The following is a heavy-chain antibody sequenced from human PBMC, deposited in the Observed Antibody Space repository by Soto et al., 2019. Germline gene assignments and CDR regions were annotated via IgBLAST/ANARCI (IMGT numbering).Heavy chain of an antibody. Sequence: QVQLVESGGGVVQPGRSLRLSCAASGFTFSSYAMHWVRQAPGKGLEWVAVISYDGSNKYYADSVKGRFTISRDNSKNTLYLQMNSLRAEDTAMYYCARVGATTPYYYYGMDVWGQGTTVTVSS. CDR1: GFTFSSYA. J-gene: IGHJ6*02. CDR3: ARVGATTPYYYYGMDV. CDR2: ISYDGSNK. D-gene: IGHD1-26*01. V-gene: IGHV3-30-3*01.